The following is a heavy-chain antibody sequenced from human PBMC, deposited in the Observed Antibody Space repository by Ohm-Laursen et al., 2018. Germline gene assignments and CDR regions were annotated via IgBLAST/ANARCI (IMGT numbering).Heavy chain of an antibody. V-gene: IGHV3-9*01. CDR2: ITWNSGTI. CDR3: AKMVGAWDFFDY. J-gene: IGHJ4*02. CDR1: GFTFDDYA. Sequence: SLRLSCAASGFTFDDYAMHWVRQAPGKGLEWVSGITWNSGTINYADSVKGRFTISRDNAKNSLYLQMNSLRAEDTALYYCAKMVGAWDFFDYWGQGTLVTVSS. D-gene: IGHD1-26*01.